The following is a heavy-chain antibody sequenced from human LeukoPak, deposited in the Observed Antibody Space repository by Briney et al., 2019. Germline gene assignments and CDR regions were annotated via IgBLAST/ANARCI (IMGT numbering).Heavy chain of an antibody. CDR3: ARDPYSGSYGNYYYYFMDV. D-gene: IGHD1-26*01. CDR2: ISSSSSYI. CDR1: EFTFSSYW. Sequence: GGSLRLSCAASEFTFSSYWMTWVRQAPGKGLEWVSSISSSSSYIYYADSVKGRFTISRDNAKNSLYLQMNSLRAEDTAVYYCARDPYSGSYGNYYYYFMDVWGKGTTVTISS. J-gene: IGHJ6*03. V-gene: IGHV3-21*01.